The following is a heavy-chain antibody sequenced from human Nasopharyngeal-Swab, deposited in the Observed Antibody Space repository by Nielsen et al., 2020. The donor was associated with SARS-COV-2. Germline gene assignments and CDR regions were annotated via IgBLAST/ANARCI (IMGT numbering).Heavy chain of an antibody. Sequence: WVRQALGQGLEWMGGIIPIFGTANYAQKFQGRVTITADKSTSTAYMELSSLRSEDTAVYYCARSGDSNYRRPPYYYYYMDVWGKGTTVTVSS. CDR3: ARSGDSNYRRPPYYYYYMDV. J-gene: IGHJ6*03. CDR2: IIPIFGTA. V-gene: IGHV1-69*06. D-gene: IGHD6-13*01.